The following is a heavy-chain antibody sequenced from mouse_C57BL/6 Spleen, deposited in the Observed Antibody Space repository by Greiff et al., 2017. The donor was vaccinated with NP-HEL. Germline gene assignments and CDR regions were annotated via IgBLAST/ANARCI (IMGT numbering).Heavy chain of an antibody. J-gene: IGHJ2*01. CDR2: INPNNGGT. Sequence: VQLQQSGPELVKPGASVKISCKASGYTFTDYYMNWVKQSHGKSLEWIGDINPNNGGTSYNQKFKGKATLTVDKSSSTAYMELRSLTSEDSAVYYCTSGEFSAFGYWGQGTTLTVSS. V-gene: IGHV1-26*01. CDR1: GYTFTDYY. CDR3: TSGEFSAFGY.